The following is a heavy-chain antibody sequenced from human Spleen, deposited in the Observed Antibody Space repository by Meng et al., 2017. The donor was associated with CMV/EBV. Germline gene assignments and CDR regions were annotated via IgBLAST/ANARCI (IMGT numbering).Heavy chain of an antibody. D-gene: IGHD5-18*01. CDR3: AGDPTFHTAGRQGAPPKNWFDP. CDR2: INTDGRRT. Sequence: GESLKISCAASGFMFSSHGMHWVRQAPGKGLVWVARINTDGRRTTYADSVKGRFTISRDNAKNSLSLQMNDLSAEDTAIYFCAGDPTFHTAGRQGAPPKNWFDPWGQGTLVTVSS. CDR1: GFMFSSHG. V-gene: IGHV3-74*01. J-gene: IGHJ5*02.